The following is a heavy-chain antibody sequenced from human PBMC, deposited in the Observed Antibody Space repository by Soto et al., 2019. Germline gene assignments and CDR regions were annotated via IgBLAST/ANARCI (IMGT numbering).Heavy chain of an antibody. Sequence: EVQLVESGGDLVKPGGSLRLSCAASEFTFTNAWMNWVRQAPGKGLEWVGRIKSKADGGTTDYAAPVKGRFTISRDESQNTLYLQMNSLITEDTAVYYCTSLYYGHWGQGTLVTVSS. CDR1: EFTFTNAW. CDR2: IKSKADGGTT. D-gene: IGHD3-16*02. J-gene: IGHJ4*02. V-gene: IGHV3-15*07. CDR3: TSLYYGH.